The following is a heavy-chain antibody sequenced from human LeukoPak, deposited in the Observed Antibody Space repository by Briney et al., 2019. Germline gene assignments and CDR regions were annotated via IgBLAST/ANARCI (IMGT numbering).Heavy chain of an antibody. D-gene: IGHD2-15*01. Sequence: GGSLRLSCAASGFTFNNYAMSWVRQAPGKGLEWVSAISGSSGTTYYAESVKGRFTISRYNSKNTLYLQMNSLRAEDTAVYYCAKNYGALRSGLDYWGQGTLVTVSS. CDR3: AKNYGALRSGLDY. CDR1: GFTFNNYA. V-gene: IGHV3-23*01. J-gene: IGHJ4*02. CDR2: ISGSSGTT.